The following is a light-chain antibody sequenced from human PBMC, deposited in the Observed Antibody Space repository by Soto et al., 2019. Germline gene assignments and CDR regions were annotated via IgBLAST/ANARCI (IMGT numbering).Light chain of an antibody. CDR2: DAS. J-gene: IGKJ5*01. CDR3: QQRYAWPPIT. Sequence: EIVLTQSPATLSLSPGERATLSCRASRSVRSYLAWYQQKPGQAPRLLIYDASNRAAGIPARFSGSGSETDFTLTNSNLEPEDFAVYYCQQRYAWPPITFGQGTRLEIK. V-gene: IGKV3-11*01. CDR1: RSVRSY.